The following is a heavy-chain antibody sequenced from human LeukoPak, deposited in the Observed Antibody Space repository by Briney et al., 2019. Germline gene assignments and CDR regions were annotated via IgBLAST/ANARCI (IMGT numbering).Heavy chain of an antibody. CDR2: ISGDGGSR. CDR3: ATDCSGNRCYAL. CDR1: GLAFNDYA. V-gene: IGHV3-43*02. D-gene: IGHD2-2*01. J-gene: IGHJ4*02. Sequence: PGGSLRLSCAVSGLAFNDYAMNWVRQAPGKGLEWVSFISGDGGSRYYADSVKGRFTITRDNSKNSLYLQMNSLRLGDTALYYCATDCSGNRCYALWGPGTLVTVSS.